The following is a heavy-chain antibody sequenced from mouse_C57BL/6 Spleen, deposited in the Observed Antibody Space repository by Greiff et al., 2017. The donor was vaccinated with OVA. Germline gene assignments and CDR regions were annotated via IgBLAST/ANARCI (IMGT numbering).Heavy chain of an antibody. CDR1: GFTFSSYG. CDR2: ISSGGSYT. CDR3: ARHEDGCSYFDY. V-gene: IGHV5-6*01. Sequence: EVKVVESGGDLVKPGGSLKLSCAASGFTFSSYGMSWVRQTPDKRLEWVATISSGGSYTYYPDSVKGRFTISRDKAKNTLYLQMSSLTSEDTAMDYCARHEDGCSYFDYWGQGTTLTVSS. J-gene: IGHJ2*01. D-gene: IGHD1-1*01.